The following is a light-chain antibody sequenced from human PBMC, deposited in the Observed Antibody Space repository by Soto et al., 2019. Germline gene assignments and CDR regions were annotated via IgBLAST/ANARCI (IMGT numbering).Light chain of an antibody. Sequence: QSALTQSRSVSGSPGQSVTISCTGTSSDVGGYDYVSWYQQHPGKAPKLMIYDVNKRPSGVPDRFSASKSGNTASLTISGLQAEDEGDYYCSSYAGSNNLVFGGGTKVTVL. J-gene: IGLJ2*01. V-gene: IGLV2-11*01. CDR2: DVN. CDR1: SSDVGGYDY. CDR3: SSYAGSNNLV.